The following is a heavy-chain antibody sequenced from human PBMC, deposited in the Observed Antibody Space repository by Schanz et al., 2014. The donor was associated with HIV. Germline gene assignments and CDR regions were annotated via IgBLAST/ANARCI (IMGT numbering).Heavy chain of an antibody. V-gene: IGHV4-31*03. D-gene: IGHD3-10*01. CDR1: GGSISSGGYY. Sequence: QVQLQESGPGLTKPSQTLSLTCTVSGGSISSGGYYWGWIRQHSGKGLEWIGYIYYRGRTYYNPSLRSRVTMSVDTSKNLFSLMLTSVTSADTAVYYCARESGSGSYSFPDYWGQGILVTVSS. J-gene: IGHJ4*02. CDR2: IYYRGRT. CDR3: ARESGSGSYSFPDY.